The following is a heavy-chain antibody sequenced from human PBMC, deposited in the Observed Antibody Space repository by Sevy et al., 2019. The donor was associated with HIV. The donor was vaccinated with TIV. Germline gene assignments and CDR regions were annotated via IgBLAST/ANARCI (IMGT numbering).Heavy chain of an antibody. CDR3: ARGNPVYCVGGSCYRPLDY. CDR1: GFTFNDYY. J-gene: IGHJ4*02. V-gene: IGHV3-11*01. CDR2: ITTDGTSI. Sequence: GGSLRLCCVVSGFTFNDYYMSWIRQAPGEGLEWVSHITTDGTSISYADSVKGRFTISRDNAKNSLYLQMNSLRAEDTAVYYCARGNPVYCVGGSCYRPLDYWGRGTLVTVSS. D-gene: IGHD2-15*01.